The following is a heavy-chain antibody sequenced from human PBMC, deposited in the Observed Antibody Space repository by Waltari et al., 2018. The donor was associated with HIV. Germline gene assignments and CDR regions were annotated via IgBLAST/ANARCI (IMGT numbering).Heavy chain of an antibody. Sequence: QVQLQQWGAGLLKPSETLSLTCAVYGGSFSGYYWSWIRQPPGKGLEWIGEINHGETTNSTPPLKRRATKSVDTSRNQVSLTLCSVPAAATAVYYGAAEPTRNAKANSGYSSGGGWGQGTLVTVSS. D-gene: IGHD5-18*01. CDR1: GGSFSGYY. V-gene: IGHV4-34*01. CDR2: INHGETT. J-gene: IGHJ4*02. CDR3: AAEPTRNAKANSGYSSGGG.